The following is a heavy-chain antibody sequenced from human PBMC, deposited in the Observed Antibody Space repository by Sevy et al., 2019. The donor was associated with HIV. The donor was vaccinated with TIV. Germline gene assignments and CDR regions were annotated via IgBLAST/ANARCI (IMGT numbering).Heavy chain of an antibody. V-gene: IGHV3-11*01. Sequence: GGSLRLSCAASGFTLSDYYMSWIRQAPGKGLEWVSYISGSGSTIYYADSVKGRFTISRDNAKNSLSPQMNSLRAEDTAVYFCARDHVKDGDLGDYYYYAMDVWGQGTTVTVSS. D-gene: IGHD4-17*01. CDR1: GFTLSDYY. CDR3: ARDHVKDGDLGDYYYYAMDV. CDR2: ISGSGSTI. J-gene: IGHJ6*02.